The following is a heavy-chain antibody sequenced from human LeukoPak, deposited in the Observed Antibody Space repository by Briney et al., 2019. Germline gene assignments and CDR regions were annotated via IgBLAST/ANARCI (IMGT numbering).Heavy chain of an antibody. Sequence: AXXXVSCXXSXXTFTSYGIXWVRQAPGQGLEGMGWISAYNGNTNYAQKLQGRVTMTTDTSTSTAYMELRSLRSDDAAVYYCARTMIVVVITSLDFDYWGQGTLVTVSS. V-gene: IGHV1-18*01. CDR2: ISAYNGNT. J-gene: IGHJ4*02. CDR3: ARTMIVVVITSLDFDY. CDR1: XXTFTSYG. D-gene: IGHD3-22*01.